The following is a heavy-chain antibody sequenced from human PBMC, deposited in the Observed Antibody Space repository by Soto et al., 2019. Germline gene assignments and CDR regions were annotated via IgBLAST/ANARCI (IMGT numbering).Heavy chain of an antibody. D-gene: IGHD6-19*01. CDR1: GGSVSSGSYY. J-gene: IGHJ5*02. V-gene: IGHV4-61*01. Sequence: QVQLQESGPGLVKPSETLSLTCTVSGGSVSSGSYYWSWIRQPPGKGLEWIGYIYYSGSTNYNPSLKSRVTISVDTSKNQFSLKLSSVTAADTAVYYCARDLIAVAGRFDPWGQGTLVTVSS. CDR3: ARDLIAVAGRFDP. CDR2: IYYSGST.